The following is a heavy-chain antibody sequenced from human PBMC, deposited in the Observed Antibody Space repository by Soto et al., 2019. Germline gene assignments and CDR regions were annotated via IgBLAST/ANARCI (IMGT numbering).Heavy chain of an antibody. D-gene: IGHD5-18*01. CDR2: INQDGSET. V-gene: IGHV3-7*04. CDR1: GFTFSNTW. CDR3: ARDNGYSYGCDI. J-gene: IGHJ4*02. Sequence: EGQLVQSGGGLVQPGGSLRLSYAASGFTFSNTWMSWVRQAPGKGLEWVGNINQDGSETYFVDSVKGRFTISRDNAQNSVFLQMSTLRAEDTAVYYCARDNGYSYGCDIWGQGTLVTVAS.